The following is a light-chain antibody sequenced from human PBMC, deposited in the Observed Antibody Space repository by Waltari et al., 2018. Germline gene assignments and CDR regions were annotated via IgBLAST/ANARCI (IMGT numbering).Light chain of an antibody. CDR2: DAS. CDR1: QNITQY. V-gene: IGKV3-20*01. Sequence: EIMLTQSLGTLSLSPGERATLSCRASQNITQYLAWYQHKPGQAPRLLIYDASSRDPVIPDRFSDSGSGTDFSLTISRLGPEDFAVYYCQKYGSLPATFGQGTKVEIK. J-gene: IGKJ1*01. CDR3: QKYGSLPAT.